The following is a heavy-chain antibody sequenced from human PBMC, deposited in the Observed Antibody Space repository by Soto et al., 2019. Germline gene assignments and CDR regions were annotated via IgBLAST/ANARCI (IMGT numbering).Heavy chain of an antibody. Sequence: QVQLVESGGGVVQPGRSLRLSCAASGFTFSSYAMHWVRQAPGKGLEWVAVISYDGSNKYYADSVKGRFTISRDNSKNTMYLQMNSLRAEDTAVYYCARAPREVGVGGGHFDYWGQGTLVTVSS. D-gene: IGHD1-26*01. CDR2: ISYDGSNK. V-gene: IGHV3-30-3*01. CDR3: ARAPREVGVGGGHFDY. CDR1: GFTFSSYA. J-gene: IGHJ4*02.